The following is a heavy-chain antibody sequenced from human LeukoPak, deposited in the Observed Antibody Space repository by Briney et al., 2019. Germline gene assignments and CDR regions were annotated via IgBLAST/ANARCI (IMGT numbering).Heavy chain of an antibody. CDR1: GYSISSGYY. V-gene: IGHV4-38-2*01. J-gene: IGHJ6*04. Sequence: SETLSLTCAASGYSISSGYYWGWIRQPPGKGLEWIGSIYHSGSTYYNPSLKSRVTISVDTSKNQFSLKLSSVTAADTAVYYCASAGSGSYYLTYYYYYYGMDVWGKGTTVTVSS. CDR2: IYHSGST. CDR3: ASAGSGSYYLTYYYYYYGMDV. D-gene: IGHD3-10*01.